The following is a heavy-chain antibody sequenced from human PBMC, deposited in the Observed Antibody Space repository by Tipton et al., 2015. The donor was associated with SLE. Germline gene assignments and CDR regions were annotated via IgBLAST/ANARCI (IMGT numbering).Heavy chain of an antibody. J-gene: IGHJ4*02. CDR1: GFTFSNYD. V-gene: IGHV3-74*01. CDR2: ISDGSST. CDR3: ARYSSGSLDS. Sequence: SLRLSCAAAGFTFSNYDMNWVRQAQGKGLEWVSRISDGSSTIYADSVKGRFTISRDNAKNTLYLQMNSLRAEDTAVYYCARYSSGSLDSWGQGALVTVSS. D-gene: IGHD1-26*01.